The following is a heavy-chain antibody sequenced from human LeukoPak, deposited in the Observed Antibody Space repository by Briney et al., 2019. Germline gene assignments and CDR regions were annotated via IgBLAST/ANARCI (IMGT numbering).Heavy chain of an antibody. CDR2: INPNSGGT. CDR3: AREGGRQRHFDY. CDR1: GYTFTGYY. Sequence: GASVKVFCKASGYTFTGYYMHWVRQAPGQGLEWMGWINPNSGGTNYAQKFQGRVTMTRDTSISTAYMELSRLRSDDMAVYYCAREGGRQRHFDYWGQGTLVTVSS. D-gene: IGHD3-16*01. J-gene: IGHJ4*02. V-gene: IGHV1-2*02.